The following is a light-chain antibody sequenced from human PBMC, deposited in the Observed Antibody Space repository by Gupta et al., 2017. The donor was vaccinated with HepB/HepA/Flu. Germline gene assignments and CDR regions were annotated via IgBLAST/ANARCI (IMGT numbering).Light chain of an antibody. CDR1: QNLLFSDGNTF. CDR3: VQGTSWPLT. CDR2: RVS. J-gene: IGKJ4*01. Sequence: DVVVTQSPLYLPVTLGQSASISCRSSQNLLFSDGNTFLHWYQQKPGQSPRRLIYRVSNRASGVPDRFSGSGSGTDFTLEISRVEAEDVAVYYCVQGTSWPLTFGGGTKVEIK. V-gene: IGKV2-30*01.